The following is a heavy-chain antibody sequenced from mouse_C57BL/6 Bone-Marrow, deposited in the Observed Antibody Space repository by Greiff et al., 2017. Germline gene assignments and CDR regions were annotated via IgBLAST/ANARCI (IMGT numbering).Heavy chain of an antibody. V-gene: IGHV2-6-1*01. CDR3: ARHDYDLYYYAMDY. CDR1: GFSLTSYG. D-gene: IGHD2-4*01. CDR2: IWSDGST. Sequence: QVQLQQSGPGLVAPSQSLSITCTVSGFSLTSYGVHWVRQPPGKGLEWLVVIWSDGSTTYNSALKSRLSISKDNSKSQVFLKMNSLQTDDTAMYYCARHDYDLYYYAMDYWGQGTSVTVSS. J-gene: IGHJ4*01.